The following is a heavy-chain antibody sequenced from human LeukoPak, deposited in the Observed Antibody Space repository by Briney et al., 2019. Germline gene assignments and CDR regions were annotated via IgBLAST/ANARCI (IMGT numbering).Heavy chain of an antibody. V-gene: IGHV3-30*04. Sequence: GRSLRLSCAASRFTFSRYPLHWVRQAPGKGLEWVTVISSDGSTKYYADSVKGRFTISRDDSKNTLYLQMNSLRAEDTAGYYWAREGGGEYYFDYWGQGTLVTVSS. CDR1: RFTFSRYP. CDR2: ISSDGSTK. CDR3: AREGGGEYYFDY. J-gene: IGHJ4*02. D-gene: IGHD3-16*01.